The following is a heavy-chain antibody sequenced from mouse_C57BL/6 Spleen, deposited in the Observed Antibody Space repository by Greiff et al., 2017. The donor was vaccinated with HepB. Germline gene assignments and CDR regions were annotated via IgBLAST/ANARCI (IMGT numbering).Heavy chain of an antibody. CDR1: GYTFTSYW. CDR2: IHPSDSDT. J-gene: IGHJ4*01. CDR3: AIDYGSLYYYAMDY. V-gene: IGHV1-74*01. D-gene: IGHD1-1*01. Sequence: QVQLQQPGAELVKPGASVKVSCKASGYTFTSYWMHWVKQRPGQGLEWIGRIHPSDSDTNYNQKFKGKATLTVDKSSSTAYVQLSSLTSEDSAVYYCAIDYGSLYYYAMDYWGQGTSVTVSS.